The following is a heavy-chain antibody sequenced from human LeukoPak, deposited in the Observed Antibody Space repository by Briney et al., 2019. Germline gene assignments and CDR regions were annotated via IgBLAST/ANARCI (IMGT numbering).Heavy chain of an antibody. D-gene: IGHD3-10*01. Sequence: PGGSLRLSCAASGFTFSSYWMSWVRQAPGKGLEWVSYISSSSSTIYYADSVKGRFTISRDNSKNTLYLQMNSLRAEDTAVYYCAKVSGNYYYMDVWGKGTTVTVSS. J-gene: IGHJ6*03. CDR2: ISSSSSTI. V-gene: IGHV3-48*01. CDR1: GFTFSSYW. CDR3: AKVSGNYYYMDV.